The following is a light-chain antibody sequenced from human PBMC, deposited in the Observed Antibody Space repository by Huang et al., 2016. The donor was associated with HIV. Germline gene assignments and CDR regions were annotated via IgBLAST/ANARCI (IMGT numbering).Light chain of an antibody. CDR1: QDISTY. CDR2: AAS. CDR3: QQYDNLPWT. J-gene: IGKJ1*01. V-gene: IGKV1-33*01. Sequence: DIQMTQSPSSLSASVGDRVTITCQASQDISTYLNWYQQKPGNAPKVLIYAASHLETVVPSRFSGSGSGTDFTFTISSLQPGDIATYYCQQYDNLPWTFGQGTKVEIK.